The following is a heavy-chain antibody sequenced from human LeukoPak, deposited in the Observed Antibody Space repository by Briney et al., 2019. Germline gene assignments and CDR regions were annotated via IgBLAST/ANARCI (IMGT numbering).Heavy chain of an antibody. Sequence: SETLSLTCTVSGGSIGSSDYYWGWIRQPPGKGLEWIGSIYYSGSTYYNPSLKSRVTISVDTSKKQFSLRLSSVTAADTAVYYCARLRREQLVDYWGQGTLVTVSS. D-gene: IGHD6-13*01. CDR1: GGSIGSSDYY. CDR2: IYYSGST. CDR3: ARLRREQLVDY. J-gene: IGHJ4*02. V-gene: IGHV4-39*01.